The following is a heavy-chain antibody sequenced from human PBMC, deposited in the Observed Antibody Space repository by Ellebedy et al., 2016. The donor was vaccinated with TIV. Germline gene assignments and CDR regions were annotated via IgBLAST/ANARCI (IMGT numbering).Heavy chain of an antibody. CDR1: GYSFTAYF. CDR3: ARAYYYDSIAYYFDS. CDR2: INPNSGDT. V-gene: IGHV1-2*06. J-gene: IGHJ4*02. Sequence: ASVKVSCKTSGYSFTAYFLHWVRQAPGQGLEWMGRINPNSGDTTYAQKFLGRVTLTRDTSISTAYMGLSRLRSDDTAIYYCARAYYYDSIAYYFDSWGQGTLVTVSS. D-gene: IGHD3-22*01.